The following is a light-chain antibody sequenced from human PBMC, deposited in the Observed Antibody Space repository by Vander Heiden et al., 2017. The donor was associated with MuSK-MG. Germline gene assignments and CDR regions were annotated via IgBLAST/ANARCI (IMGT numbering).Light chain of an antibody. CDR1: ESISSY. CDR2: DAT. J-gene: IGKJ5*01. CDR3: QQRSNWIT. Sequence: EIVLPQSPATLSLSPGDRATLSCRASESISSYLAWYQQKPGQAPRLLIYDATNRTTGIPARCSGSGSGTDFTLTISSLEPEDFAVYCCQQRSNWITFGQGTRLEIK. V-gene: IGKV3-11*01.